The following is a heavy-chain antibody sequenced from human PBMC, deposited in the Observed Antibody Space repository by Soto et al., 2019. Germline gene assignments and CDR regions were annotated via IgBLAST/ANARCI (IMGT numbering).Heavy chain of an antibody. D-gene: IGHD6-19*01. Sequence: SETLSLTGDLSGYSLSSGYYWGWIRQPPGKGLEWIGSIYHSGSTYYNPSLKSRVTISVDTSKNQFSLKLSSVTAADTAVYYCARRAVAGPFDYWGQGTLVTVSS. CDR1: GYSLSSGYY. V-gene: IGHV4-38-2*01. CDR3: ARRAVAGPFDY. J-gene: IGHJ4*02. CDR2: IYHSGST.